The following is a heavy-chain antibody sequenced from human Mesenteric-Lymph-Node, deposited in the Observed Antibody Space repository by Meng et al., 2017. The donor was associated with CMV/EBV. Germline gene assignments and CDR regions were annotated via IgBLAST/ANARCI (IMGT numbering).Heavy chain of an antibody. V-gene: IGHV1-3*01. J-gene: IGHJ4*02. Sequence: SGYTFTNYALHWVRQAPGQRLEWMGWISAGSGDTKYSQKFQGRITITRDTSASTAYMELSSLRSEDTAVYYCARGWRDYYGSGSYYDYWGQGTLVTVSS. CDR3: ARGWRDYYGSGSYYDY. D-gene: IGHD3-10*01. CDR1: GYTFTNYA. CDR2: ISAGSGDT.